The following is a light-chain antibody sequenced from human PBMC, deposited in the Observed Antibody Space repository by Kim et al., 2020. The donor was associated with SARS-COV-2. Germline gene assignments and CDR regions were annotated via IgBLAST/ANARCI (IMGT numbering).Light chain of an antibody. CDR1: QSVLSSSNNKNY. V-gene: IGKV4-1*01. Sequence: DIVMTQSPDSLAVSLGERATINCKSSQSVLSSSNNKNYLAWYQQKPGQHPKLLIYWASTRESGVPDRFSGSGSATDFTLTISSLQAEDVAVYYCHQYYSAPPHTFGQGTKLEI. J-gene: IGKJ2*01. CDR3: HQYYSAPPHT. CDR2: WAS.